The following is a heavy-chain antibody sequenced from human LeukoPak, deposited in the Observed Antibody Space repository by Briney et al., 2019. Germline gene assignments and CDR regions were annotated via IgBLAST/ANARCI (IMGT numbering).Heavy chain of an antibody. V-gene: IGHV4-59*01. CDR3: ARGRVSSSTWYSTYYYFFYMDF. Sequence: PSETLSLTCTVSGGPINTDYWNWIRQPPGKGLEWIGYIYYTGRTNYNPSFKSRLTISIDTSKSQFSLTLTSVTAADTAVYFCARGRVSSSTWYSTYYYFFYMDFWGNGTTVTVSS. J-gene: IGHJ6*03. D-gene: IGHD4-11*01. CDR1: GGPINTDY. CDR2: IYYTGRT.